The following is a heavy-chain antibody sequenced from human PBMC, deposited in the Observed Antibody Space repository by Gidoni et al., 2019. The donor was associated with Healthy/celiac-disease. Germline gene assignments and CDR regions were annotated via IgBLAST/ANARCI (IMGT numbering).Heavy chain of an antibody. Sequence: QVQLQQWGAGLLKPSETLSLTCAVYGGSFSCYYWSWIRQPPGKGLEWIGEINHSGSTNYNPSLKSRVTISVDTSKNQFSLKLSSVTAADTAVYYCASIVKFGELLPTSNWFDPWGQGTLVTVSS. CDR2: INHSGST. D-gene: IGHD3-10*01. V-gene: IGHV4-34*01. J-gene: IGHJ5*02. CDR3: ASIVKFGELLPTSNWFDP. CDR1: GGSFSCYY.